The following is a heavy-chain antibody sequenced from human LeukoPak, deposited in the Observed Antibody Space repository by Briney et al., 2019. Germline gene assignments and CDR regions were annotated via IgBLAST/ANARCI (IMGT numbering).Heavy chain of an antibody. J-gene: IGHJ5*02. Sequence: ASAKVSCKASGYIFTNHYMHWVRQAPGQGLEWMGLINPSGSSTLYAEKFRGRIIMTRDMSTATDYMELSSLRSEDTAVYYCARDNSIADRGWWFDPWGQGTLVTVSS. CDR3: ARDNSIADRGWWFDP. CDR2: INPSGSST. D-gene: IGHD4-23*01. V-gene: IGHV1-46*01. CDR1: GYIFTNHY.